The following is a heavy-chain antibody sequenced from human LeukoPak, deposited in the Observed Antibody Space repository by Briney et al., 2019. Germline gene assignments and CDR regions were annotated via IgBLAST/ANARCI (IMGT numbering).Heavy chain of an antibody. V-gene: IGHV4-39*07. Sequence: SETLSLTCSVSGGSIRSLGYSWGWIRQPPGKGLEWIASNIGTTYYNRSLKSRVPMSVDTSKDQFSLNLTSLTAADTAVFYCERSVSAYAGRGWFDPWGQGTLVTVSS. CDR3: ERSVSAYAGRGWFDP. J-gene: IGHJ5*02. CDR1: GGSIRSLGYS. D-gene: IGHD5-12*01. CDR2: NIGTT.